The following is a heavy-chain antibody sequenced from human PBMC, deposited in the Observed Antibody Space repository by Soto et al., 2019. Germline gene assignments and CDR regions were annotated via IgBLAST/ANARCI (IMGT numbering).Heavy chain of an antibody. V-gene: IGHV3-23*01. CDR1: GFTFSRYA. CDR3: AKSGVTGDAFDI. Sequence: RLPCAASGFTFSRYAMSWVRQAPGKGLEWVSAISGSGGSTYYADSVKGRFTISRDNSKNTLYLQMNSLRAEDTAVYYCAKSGVTGDAFDIWGQGTMVTVSS. D-gene: IGHD1-20*01. J-gene: IGHJ3*02. CDR2: ISGSGGST.